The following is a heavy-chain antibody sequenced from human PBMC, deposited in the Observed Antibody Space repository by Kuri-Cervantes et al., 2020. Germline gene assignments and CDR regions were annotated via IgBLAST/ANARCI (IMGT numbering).Heavy chain of an antibody. V-gene: IGHV3-53*05. Sequence: GESLKISCAASGFTVSSNYMSWVRQAPGKGLEWVSVIYSGGSTYCADSVKGRFTISRDNSKNTLYLQMNSLRAEDTAVYYCAISLDYDFWSGTIGLSAFDIWGQGTMVTVSS. CDR2: IYSGGST. CDR1: GFTVSSNY. CDR3: AISLDYDFWSGTIGLSAFDI. D-gene: IGHD3-3*01. J-gene: IGHJ3*02.